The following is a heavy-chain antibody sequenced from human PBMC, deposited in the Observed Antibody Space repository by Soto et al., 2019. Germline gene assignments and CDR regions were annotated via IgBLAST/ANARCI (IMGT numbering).Heavy chain of an antibody. D-gene: IGHD3-10*01. CDR1: GFTFSSYS. Sequence: EVQLGESGGGLVQPGGSLRLSCAASGFTFSSYSMNWVRQAPGKGLEWVSYISSSSSTIYYADSVKGRFTISRDNAKNSLYLQMNSLRAEDTAVYYCARGNYYGSPGDFDYWGQGTLVPVS. V-gene: IGHV3-48*01. CDR3: ARGNYYGSPGDFDY. J-gene: IGHJ4*02. CDR2: ISSSSSTI.